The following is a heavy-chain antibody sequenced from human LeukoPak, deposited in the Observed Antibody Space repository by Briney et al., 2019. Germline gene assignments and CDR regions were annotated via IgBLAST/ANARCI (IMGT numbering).Heavy chain of an antibody. CDR1: GGSISSYS. J-gene: IGHJ2*01. CDR2: IYYSGST. V-gene: IGHV4-59*08. Sequence: SGTLSLTCTVSGGSISSYSWSWIRQPPGEGLEWIWYIYYSGSTNYNPSLKSRVTISVDTSKNQFSLKLSSVTAADTAVYYCARHNYYYDSSGYFPGNFDLWGRGTLVTVSS. D-gene: IGHD3-22*01. CDR3: ARHNYYYDSSGYFPGNFDL.